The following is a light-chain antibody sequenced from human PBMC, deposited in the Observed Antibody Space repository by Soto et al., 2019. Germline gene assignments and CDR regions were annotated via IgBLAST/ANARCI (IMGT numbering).Light chain of an antibody. Sequence: ESVLRQSPGTVSLSPGERATLSCRASQSVSSSYLAWYQQKPGQAPRLLIYGASSRATGIPDRFSGSGSGTDFTLTISRLEPEDFAVYYCQQYGSSPTYTFGQGTKLEIK. V-gene: IGKV3-20*01. CDR2: GAS. J-gene: IGKJ2*01. CDR3: QQYGSSPTYT. CDR1: QSVSSSY.